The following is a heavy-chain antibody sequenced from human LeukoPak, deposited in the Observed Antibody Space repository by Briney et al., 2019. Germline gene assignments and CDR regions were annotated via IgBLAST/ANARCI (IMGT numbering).Heavy chain of an antibody. CDR3: ARLTGTYYYYYMDV. CDR1: GGSISSSCCS. Sequence: SETLSLTCTVSGGSISSSCCSWGWIRQPPGKGLEWIGSAHYSGSTYYNPSLKSRVTISVDTSKNQFSLKLSSVTAADTAVYYCARLTGTYYYYYMDVWGKGTTVTVSS. CDR2: AHYSGST. J-gene: IGHJ6*03. V-gene: IGHV4-39*07. D-gene: IGHD1-7*01.